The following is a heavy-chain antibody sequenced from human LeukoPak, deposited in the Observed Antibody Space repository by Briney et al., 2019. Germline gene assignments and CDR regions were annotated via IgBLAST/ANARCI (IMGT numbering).Heavy chain of an antibody. J-gene: IGHJ5*02. V-gene: IGHV4-39*01. D-gene: IGHD6-13*01. CDR1: GGSISNYY. Sequence: PSETLSLTCTVSGGSISNYYWGWIRQPPGKGLEWIGSIYYIGSTHYNPSLNKRSTISVDTSKNRFSLKLSSVPAAHTAVYPCARNSSDPYSSSAKRYNWFDPWGQGTLVTVSS. CDR2: IYYIGST. CDR3: ARNSSDPYSSSAKRYNWFDP.